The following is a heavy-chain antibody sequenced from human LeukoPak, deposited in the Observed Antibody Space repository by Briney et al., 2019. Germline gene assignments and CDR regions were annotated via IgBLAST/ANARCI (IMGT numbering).Heavy chain of an antibody. CDR1: GFTFDDYA. V-gene: IGHV3-9*01. CDR2: ISWNSGSI. Sequence: GRSLRLSCAASGFTFDDYAMHWVRQASGKGLEWVSGISWNSGSIGYADSVKGRFTISRDNAKNSLYLQMNSLRAEDTALYYCAKDTNYDILTGSTSYDYWGQGTLVTVSS. J-gene: IGHJ4*02. D-gene: IGHD3-9*01. CDR3: AKDTNYDILTGSTSYDY.